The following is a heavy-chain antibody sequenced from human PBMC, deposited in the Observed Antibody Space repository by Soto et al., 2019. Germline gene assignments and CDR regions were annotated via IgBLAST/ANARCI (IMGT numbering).Heavy chain of an antibody. CDR3: AKSHYYDSSGSFDY. Sequence: GWSLRLSCASSVFTFSNYGMHWVRLAPGKGLEWVAAISYDGSSKQYADSVKGRFTTSRDNSKNTVYLQMNSLRAEDTAVYYCAKSHYYDSSGSFDYWGQGTLVTVSS. CDR1: VFTFSNYG. J-gene: IGHJ4*02. CDR2: ISYDGSSK. V-gene: IGHV3-30*18. D-gene: IGHD3-22*01.